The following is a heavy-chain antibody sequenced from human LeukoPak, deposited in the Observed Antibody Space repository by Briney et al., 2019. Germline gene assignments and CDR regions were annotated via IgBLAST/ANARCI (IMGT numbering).Heavy chain of an antibody. Sequence: GGSLRLSCAASGFTFSRSWMSWVRQAPGKGPEWLANIKQDGSEKYYVDSVKGRFTISRDNAKNSLYLQMNSLRDEDTAVYYCARDDNWGWGHWGQGTLVSVSS. CDR1: GFTFSRSW. J-gene: IGHJ4*02. CDR3: ARDDNWGWGH. D-gene: IGHD7-27*01. V-gene: IGHV3-7*01. CDR2: IKQDGSEK.